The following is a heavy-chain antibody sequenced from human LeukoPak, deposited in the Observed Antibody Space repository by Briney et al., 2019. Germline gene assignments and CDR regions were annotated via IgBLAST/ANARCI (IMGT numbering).Heavy chain of an antibody. CDR3: ARVVPIVVVTWTSDAFDI. Sequence: ASVKVSCKASGGTFSSYAISWVRQAPGQGLEWMGGIIPIFGTADYVQKFQGRVTITADESTSTAYMELSSLRSEDTAVYYCARVVPIVVVTWTSDAFDIWGQGTMVTVSS. J-gene: IGHJ3*02. D-gene: IGHD2-21*02. CDR1: GGTFSSYA. V-gene: IGHV1-69*13. CDR2: IIPIFGTA.